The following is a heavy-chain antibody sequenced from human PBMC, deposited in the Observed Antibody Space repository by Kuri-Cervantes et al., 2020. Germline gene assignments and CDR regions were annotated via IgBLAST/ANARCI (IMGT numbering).Heavy chain of an antibody. Sequence: ASVKVSCKASGYTFTSYGISWVRQAPGQGLEWMGWISVFNGNTNYAQKFQGRVTITTDESTSTAYMELSSLRSEDTAVYYCAREQAYNDAFDIWGQGTMVTVSS. J-gene: IGHJ3*02. CDR1: GYTFTSYG. D-gene: IGHD1-1*01. CDR3: AREQAYNDAFDI. CDR2: ISVFNGNT. V-gene: IGHV1-18*01.